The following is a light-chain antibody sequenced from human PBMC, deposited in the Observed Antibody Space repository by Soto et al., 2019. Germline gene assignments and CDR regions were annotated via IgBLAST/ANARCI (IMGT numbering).Light chain of an antibody. CDR3: QQYGSSGT. V-gene: IGKV3-20*01. Sequence: EIVLTQSPATLSLSPGERASLSFMASQSVSSYSLAWYQKKPGQAPRLLIYGASSRATGVPDRYSASRSGTDFTLTISRLEPEDFAVYYCQQYGSSGTFGQGTKVDIK. CDR2: GAS. J-gene: IGKJ1*01. CDR1: QSVSSYS.